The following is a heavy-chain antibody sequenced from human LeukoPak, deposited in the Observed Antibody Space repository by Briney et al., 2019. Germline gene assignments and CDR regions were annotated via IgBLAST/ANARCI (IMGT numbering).Heavy chain of an antibody. CDR1: GYTFTSYG. V-gene: IGHV7-4-1*02. J-gene: IGHJ6*03. D-gene: IGHD6-13*01. CDR2: INTNTGNP. Sequence: ASVNVSCKASGYTFTSYGISWVRQAPGQGLEWMGWINTNTGNPTYAQGFTGRFVFSLDTSVSTAYLQISSLKAEDTAVYYCAIIAAAGNMDVWGKGTTVTVSS. CDR3: AIIAAAGNMDV.